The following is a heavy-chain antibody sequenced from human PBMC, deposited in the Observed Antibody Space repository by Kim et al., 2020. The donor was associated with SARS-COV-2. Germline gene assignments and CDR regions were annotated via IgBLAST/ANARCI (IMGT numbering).Heavy chain of an antibody. J-gene: IGHJ4*02. D-gene: IGHD2-2*01. V-gene: IGHV3-30*02. Sequence: ADSLKGRITISRDNSKNTLYMQMNSVGAEGTAVYYGAKDQYQLLYCFDYWGQGTLVTVSS. CDR3: AKDQYQLLYCFDY.